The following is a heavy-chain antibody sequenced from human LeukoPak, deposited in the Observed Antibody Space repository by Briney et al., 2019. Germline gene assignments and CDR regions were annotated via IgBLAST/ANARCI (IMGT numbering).Heavy chain of an antibody. CDR2: ISGSGGST. V-gene: IGHV3-23*01. Sequence: GGSLRLSCAASGFTFSSYAMSWVRQAPGKGLEWVSVISGSGGSTYYADSVKGRFTISGDNSKNTLYLQMNSLRAEDTAVYYCAKDQGKPADYYYYYMDVWGEGTTVTVSS. CDR3: AKDQGKPADYYYYYMDV. J-gene: IGHJ6*03. CDR1: GFTFSSYA.